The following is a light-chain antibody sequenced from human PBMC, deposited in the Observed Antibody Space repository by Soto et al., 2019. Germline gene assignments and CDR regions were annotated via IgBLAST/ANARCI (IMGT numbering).Light chain of an antibody. J-gene: IGKJ2*01. V-gene: IGKV1-5*01. CDR1: QSISSW. Sequence: DIQMTQSPSTLSASVGDRVTITCRASQSISSWLAWYQQKPGKAPKVLIFDASSLESGVPSRFSGSGSATEFTLTISSLQPDDFATYYCQQYNTYSGYTFGQGTKVDIK. CDR3: QQYNTYSGYT. CDR2: DAS.